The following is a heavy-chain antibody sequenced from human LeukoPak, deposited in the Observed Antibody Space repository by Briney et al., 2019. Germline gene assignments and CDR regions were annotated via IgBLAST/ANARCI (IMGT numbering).Heavy chain of an antibody. CDR2: IYYSGST. CDR1: GGSISSYY. CDR3: ARVGYYYDSSGIYYEAGFDY. V-gene: IGHV4-59*01. D-gene: IGHD3-22*01. J-gene: IGHJ4*02. Sequence: PSETLSLTCTVSGGSISSYYWSWIRQAPGQGLEWIGYIYYSGSTNYNPSLKSRVTISVDTSKNQFSLKLSSVTAADTAVYYCARVGYYYDSSGIYYEAGFDYWGQGTLVTVSS.